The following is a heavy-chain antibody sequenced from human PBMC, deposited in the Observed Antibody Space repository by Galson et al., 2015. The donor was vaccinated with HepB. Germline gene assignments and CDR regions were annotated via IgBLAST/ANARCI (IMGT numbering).Heavy chain of an antibody. J-gene: IGHJ4*02. Sequence: LSLTCNVSGDSITNYYWSWIRQPAGKGLEWTGRIHSGGVTNYNPSLKSRVAMSVDASRNQISLKLSSVTAADTAIYFCARRDSSAWYFDLWGQGTRVTVSS. D-gene: IGHD3-22*01. CDR1: GDSITNYY. CDR2: IHSGGVT. V-gene: IGHV4-4*07. CDR3: ARRDSSAWYFDL.